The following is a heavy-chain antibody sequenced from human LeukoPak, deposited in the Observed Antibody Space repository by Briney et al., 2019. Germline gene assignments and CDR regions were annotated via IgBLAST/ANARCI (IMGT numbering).Heavy chain of an antibody. CDR3: ARVAIVVVGWANWFDP. Sequence: SQTLSLTCAISGDSVSGNSAAWNWIRQSPSRGLEWLGRTYYRSKWYNDYAVSVKSRITINPDTSKNQFSLQLNSVTPEDTAVYYCARVAIVVVGWANWFDPWGQGTLVTVSS. CDR2: TYYRSKWYN. D-gene: IGHD2-21*01. J-gene: IGHJ5*02. CDR1: GDSVSGNSAA. V-gene: IGHV6-1*01.